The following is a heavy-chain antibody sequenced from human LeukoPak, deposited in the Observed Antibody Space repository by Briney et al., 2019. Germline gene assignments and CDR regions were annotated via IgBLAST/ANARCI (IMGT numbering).Heavy chain of an antibody. CDR1: GGSISSYY. V-gene: IGHV4-59*08. CDR2: IYYSGST. J-gene: IGHJ4*02. D-gene: IGHD3-22*01. Sequence: SETLSLTCTVSGGSISSYYWSWIRQPPGKGLEWIGYIYYSGSTNYNPSLKSRVTISIDTSKNRFSLKLSSVTAADTAVYYCARLYDSSSYFDYWGQGTLVTVSS. CDR3: ARLYDSSSYFDY.